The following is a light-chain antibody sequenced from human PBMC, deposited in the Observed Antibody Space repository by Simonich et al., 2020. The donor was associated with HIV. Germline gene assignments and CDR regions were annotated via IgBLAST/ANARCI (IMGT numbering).Light chain of an antibody. CDR3: QAWDSSFWV. CDR2: QDS. CDR1: KLGDKY. Sequence: SYELTQPPSVSVSPGQTASITCSGDKLGDKYACWYQQKPGQAPVLVIYQDSKRPSGIPERFSGSNSGNTATLTISGTHAMDEADYYCQAWDSSFWVFGGGTKLTVL. J-gene: IGLJ3*02. V-gene: IGLV3-1*01.